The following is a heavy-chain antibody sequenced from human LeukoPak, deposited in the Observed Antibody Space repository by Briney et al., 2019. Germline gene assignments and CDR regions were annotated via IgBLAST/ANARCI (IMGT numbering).Heavy chain of an antibody. CDR2: IKQDGSEK. CDR3: ARDPGVDIVATIPH. Sequence: GGSLRLSCAASGFTFSSYWMSWVRQAPGKGLEWVANIKQDGSEKYYVDSVKGRFTVSRDNAKNSLYLQMNSLRAEDTAVYYCARDPGVDIVATIPHWGRGTLVTVSS. CDR1: GFTFSSYW. J-gene: IGHJ4*02. D-gene: IGHD5-12*01. V-gene: IGHV3-7*01.